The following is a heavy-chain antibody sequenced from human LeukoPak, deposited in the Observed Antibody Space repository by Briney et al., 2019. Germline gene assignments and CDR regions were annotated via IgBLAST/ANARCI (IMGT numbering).Heavy chain of an antibody. D-gene: IGHD1-1*01. CDR2: IYYSGST. J-gene: IGHJ4*02. V-gene: IGHV4-30-4*01. Sequence: SQTLSLTCTVSGGSISSGDYYWTWIHQPPGKGLEWIGYIYYSGSTYYSPSLKSRVSVSVDTSENQFSLKLSSVTAADTAVYFCARLKTDLEGIDYWGQGTLVTVSP. CDR3: ARLKTDLEGIDY. CDR1: GGSISSGDYY.